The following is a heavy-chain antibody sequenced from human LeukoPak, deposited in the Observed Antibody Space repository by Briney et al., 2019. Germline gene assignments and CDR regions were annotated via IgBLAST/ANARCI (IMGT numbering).Heavy chain of an antibody. V-gene: IGHV3-23*01. CDR2: ISGSGGST. CDR1: GFTFSSYA. CDR3: AKVGGYCSSTSCYTDYYYGMDV. Sequence: PGGSLRLSCAASGFTFSSYAMSWVRQAPGKGLEWVSAISGSGGSTYYADSVKGRFTISRDNSKNTLYLQMNSLRAEDTAVYYCAKVGGYCSSTSCYTDYYYGMDVWAKGPRSPSP. D-gene: IGHD2-2*02. J-gene: IGHJ6*02.